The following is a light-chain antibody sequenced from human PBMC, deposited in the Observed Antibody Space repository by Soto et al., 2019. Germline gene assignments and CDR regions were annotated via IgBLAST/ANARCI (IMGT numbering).Light chain of an antibody. CDR1: QSVSSSY. CDR2: GAS. CDR3: QQYGSSPLT. Sequence: EIVLTQSPGTLSLSPGERATLSCSASQSVSSSYLAWYQQKPGQAPRLLIYGASSRATGIPDRFSGSGSGTDVTLTISRLEPEDFAVYYCQQYGSSPLTFGGGNKVEIK. J-gene: IGKJ4*01. V-gene: IGKV3-20*01.